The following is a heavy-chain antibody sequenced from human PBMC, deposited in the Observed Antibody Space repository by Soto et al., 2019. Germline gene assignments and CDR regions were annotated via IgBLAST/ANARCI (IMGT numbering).Heavy chain of an antibody. CDR3: ARASPNYYYYMDV. V-gene: IGHV4-31*03. CDR1: GGSISSGGYY. J-gene: IGHJ6*03. Sequence: SETLSLTCTVSGGSISSGGYYWSWIRQHPGKSLEWIGYIYYSGSTYYNPSLKSRATISVDTSKNQFSLKLSSVTAADTAVYYCARASPNYYYYMDVWGKGTTVTVSS. CDR2: IYYSGST.